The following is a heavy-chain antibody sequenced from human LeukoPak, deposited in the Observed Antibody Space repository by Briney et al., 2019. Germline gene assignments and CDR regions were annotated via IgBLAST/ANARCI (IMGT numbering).Heavy chain of an antibody. J-gene: IGHJ4*02. CDR2: IYYSGNT. CDR3: ARHAGSYYYDSSANYYPDY. CDR1: GGSISRSGYY. D-gene: IGHD3-22*01. V-gene: IGHV4-39*01. Sequence: PSETLSLTCSVSGGSISRSGYYWGWIRQPPGKGLEWLGTIYYSGNTYYNPSLKSRVTISVDTSTNQVSLKLSSVTAADTAVYYCARHAGSYYYDSSANYYPDYWGQGTLVTVSS.